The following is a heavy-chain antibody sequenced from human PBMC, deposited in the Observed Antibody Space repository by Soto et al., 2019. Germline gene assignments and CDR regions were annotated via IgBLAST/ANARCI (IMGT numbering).Heavy chain of an antibody. CDR2: TTADGGHT. CDR1: GFTFSSYS. CDR3: ARGGGSFYGGVDV. Sequence: EVQLVESGGGLIQPGGSLRLSCGASGFTFSSYSIHWVRQVPGMGPVWLSRTTADGGHTFYADSVKGRFTISRDNAKNTLQLQMTRLRVDDTAGYYCARGGGSFYGGVDVWGQGTTVTVSS. D-gene: IGHD3-16*01. J-gene: IGHJ6*02. V-gene: IGHV3-74*01.